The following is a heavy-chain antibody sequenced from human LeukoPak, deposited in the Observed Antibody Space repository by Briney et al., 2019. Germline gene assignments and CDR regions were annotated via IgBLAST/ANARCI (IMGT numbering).Heavy chain of an antibody. D-gene: IGHD6-13*01. CDR3: AKPSRSSSNEY. V-gene: IGHV3-7*05. CDR2: IRPDGSEE. Sequence: GGSLRLSCAASGFTFSTYWMTWARQAPGKGLEWVATIRPDGSEEYYVDSVKGRFTISRDNAKNSLYLQMNSLRAEDTAVYYCAKPSRSSSNEYWGQGTLVTVSS. CDR1: GFTFSTYW. J-gene: IGHJ4*02.